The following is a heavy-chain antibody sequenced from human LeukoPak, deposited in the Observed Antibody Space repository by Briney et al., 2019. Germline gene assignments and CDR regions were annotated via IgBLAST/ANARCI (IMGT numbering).Heavy chain of an antibody. Sequence: GGSLRLSCAASGFTFSTYGMTWVRQAPGKGLEWVSDIGISSDSTYYADSVKGRFTISRDNSKNTLYLQMNSLRAEDTAVYYCAKRALYGSGTYYFDCWGQGTLATVSS. J-gene: IGHJ4*02. CDR2: IGISSDST. CDR3: AKRALYGSGTYYFDC. CDR1: GFTFSTYG. V-gene: IGHV3-23*01. D-gene: IGHD3-10*01.